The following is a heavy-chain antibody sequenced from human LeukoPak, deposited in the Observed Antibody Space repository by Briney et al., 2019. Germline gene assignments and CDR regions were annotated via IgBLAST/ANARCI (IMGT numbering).Heavy chain of an antibody. CDR1: GFTFSSYG. CDR2: IWYDGSNK. Sequence: PGGSLRLSCAASGFTFSSYGMHWVRQAPGKGLEWVAVIWYDGSNKYYADSVKGRFTISRDNSKNTLYLQMNSLRAEDTAVYYCAKESYSSGWYGPIDYWGQGTLVTVSS. J-gene: IGHJ4*02. CDR3: AKESYSSGWYGPIDY. D-gene: IGHD6-19*01. V-gene: IGHV3-30*02.